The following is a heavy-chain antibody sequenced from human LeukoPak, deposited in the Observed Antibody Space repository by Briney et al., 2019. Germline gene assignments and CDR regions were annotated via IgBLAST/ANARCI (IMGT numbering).Heavy chain of an antibody. CDR2: IYYSGST. CDR3: ARCTGIAEN. CDR1: GGSIRSSYYY. D-gene: IGHD6-13*01. Sequence: PSETLSLTCTVSGGSIRSSYYYWGWIRQPPGKGLEWIGSIYYSGSTYYNPSLKSRVTISVDTSKNQFSLKLSSVTAADTAVYYCARCTGIAENWGQGTLVTVSS. J-gene: IGHJ4*02. V-gene: IGHV4-39*01.